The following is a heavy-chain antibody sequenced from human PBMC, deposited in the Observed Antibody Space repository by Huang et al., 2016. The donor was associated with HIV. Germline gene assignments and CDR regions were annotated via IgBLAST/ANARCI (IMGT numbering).Heavy chain of an antibody. CDR2: ISYDGSNE. Sequence: QERLVESGGGVVEPGRSLRLSCAASGFTFSAYAMPWVGQAPGKGLEWVAVISYDGSNEHYVDSVKGRFTISRDNSKKMLDRQMNSLRMGDTAVYYCARGSAGVLWFGEMWGQGTLVTVSS. J-gene: IGHJ4*02. CDR3: ARGSAGVLWFGEM. D-gene: IGHD3-10*01. V-gene: IGHV3-30*04. CDR1: GFTFSAYA.